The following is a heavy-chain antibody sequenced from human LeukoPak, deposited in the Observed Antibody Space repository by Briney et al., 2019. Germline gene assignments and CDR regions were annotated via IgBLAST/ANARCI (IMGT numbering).Heavy chain of an antibody. V-gene: IGHV4-39*01. CDR2: IYYRGST. CDR3: ARRSVRGVIDY. J-gene: IGHJ4*02. Sequence: SETLSLTCTVSGGSTSSSDHYWGWIRQPPGKGLEWIGSIYYRGSTYYNPSLKSRVTIFVDTSKNQFSLKLSSVTAADTAVYYCARRSVRGVIDYWGQGTLVTVSS. CDR1: GGSTSSSDHY. D-gene: IGHD3-10*01.